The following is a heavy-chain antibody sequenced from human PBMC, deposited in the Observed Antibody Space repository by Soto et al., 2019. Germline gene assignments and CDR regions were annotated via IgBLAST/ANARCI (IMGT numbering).Heavy chain of an antibody. Sequence: GGSMRLSCAASGSSLSDHYLDWVRQAPGKGLEWVGRSGNRANSDTTEYGSSVKGRFTISRDDSKNSMFLQMNSLMTEDTAVYYCTRGYSGIDIYAFDICGPGTLLTVSS. CDR2: SGNRANSDTT. CDR3: TRGYSGIDIYAFDI. D-gene: IGHD1-26*01. V-gene: IGHV3-72*01. CDR1: GSSLSDHY. J-gene: IGHJ3*02.